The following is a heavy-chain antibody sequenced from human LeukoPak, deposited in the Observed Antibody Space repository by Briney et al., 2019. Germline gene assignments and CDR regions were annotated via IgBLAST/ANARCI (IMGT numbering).Heavy chain of an antibody. D-gene: IGHD3-22*01. CDR1: GGSISSYY. V-gene: IGHV4-59*08. CDR2: IYYSGST. Sequence: SETLSLTCTVSGGSISSYYWSWIRQPPGKGLEWIGYIYYSGSTNYNPSLKSRVTISVDTSKNQFSLKLSSVTAADTAVYYCARLSHSSGYYSAQAAQYYYYGMDVWGQGTTVTVSS. CDR3: ARLSHSSGYYSAQAAQYYYYGMDV. J-gene: IGHJ6*02.